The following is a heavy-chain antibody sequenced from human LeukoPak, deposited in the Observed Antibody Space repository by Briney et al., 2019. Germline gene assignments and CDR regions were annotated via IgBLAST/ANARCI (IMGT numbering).Heavy chain of an antibody. CDR1: GGTFSSYA. Sequence: SVKVSCKASGGTFSSYAISWVRQAPGQGLEWMGGIIHIFGTANYAQKFQGRVTITTDESTSTAYMELSSLRSEDTAVYYCARAYYDILTGYYNGAFDIWGQGTMVTVSS. CDR2: IIHIFGTA. V-gene: IGHV1-69*05. CDR3: ARAYYDILTGYYNGAFDI. J-gene: IGHJ3*02. D-gene: IGHD3-9*01.